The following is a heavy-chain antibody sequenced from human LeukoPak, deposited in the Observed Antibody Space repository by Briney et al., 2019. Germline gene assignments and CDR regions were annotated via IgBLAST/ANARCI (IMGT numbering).Heavy chain of an antibody. D-gene: IGHD3-9*01. Sequence: GGSLRLSCAASGFTFSSYAMTWVRQAPGKGLEWVSAISGSGGSTYYADSVKGRFTISRDNSKNTLYLQMNSLRAEDTALYYCAKDVGLRYFDWLLPDAFDIWGQGTMVTVSS. V-gene: IGHV3-23*01. CDR3: AKDVGLRYFDWLLPDAFDI. J-gene: IGHJ3*02. CDR2: ISGSGGST. CDR1: GFTFSSYA.